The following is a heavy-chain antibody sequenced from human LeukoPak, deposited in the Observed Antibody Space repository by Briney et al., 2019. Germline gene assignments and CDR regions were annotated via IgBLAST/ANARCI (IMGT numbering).Heavy chain of an antibody. D-gene: IGHD3-3*01. CDR1: GGSFSGYY. Sequence: PSETLSLTCAVYGGSFSGYYWSWIRQPPGKGLEWIGEINHSGSTNYNPSLKSRVTISVGTSKNQFSLKLSSVTAADTAVYYCARGRDASRDYDPFDYWGQGTLVTVSS. CDR2: INHSGST. V-gene: IGHV4-34*01. J-gene: IGHJ4*02. CDR3: ARGRDASRDYDPFDY.